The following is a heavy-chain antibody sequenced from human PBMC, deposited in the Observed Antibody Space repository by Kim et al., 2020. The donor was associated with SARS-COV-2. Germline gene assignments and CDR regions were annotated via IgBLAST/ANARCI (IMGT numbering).Heavy chain of an antibody. V-gene: IGHV3-66*01. J-gene: IGHJ6*02. D-gene: IGHD2-2*01. CDR3: ARDGVVPAAMGSYYYYYGMDV. Sequence: FTISRDNSKNTLYLQMNSLRAEDTAVYYCARDGVVPAAMGSYYYYYGMDVWGQGTTVTVSS.